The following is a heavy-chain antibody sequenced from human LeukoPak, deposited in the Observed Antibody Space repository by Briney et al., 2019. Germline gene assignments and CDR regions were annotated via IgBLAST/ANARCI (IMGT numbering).Heavy chain of an antibody. J-gene: IGHJ4*02. Sequence: SETLSLTCAVSGYSISGGYYWGWIRQPPGKGLEWIGSIYHSGSTYYNPSLKSRVTISVDTSKNQFSLKLRSVTAADTAVYYCARDGSSGWYADYWGQGTLVTVSS. CDR2: IYHSGST. CDR1: GYSISGGYY. D-gene: IGHD6-19*01. CDR3: ARDGSSGWYADY. V-gene: IGHV4-38-2*02.